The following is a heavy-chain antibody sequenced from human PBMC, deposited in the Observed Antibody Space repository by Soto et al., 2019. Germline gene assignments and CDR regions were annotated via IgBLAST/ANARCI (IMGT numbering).Heavy chain of an antibody. J-gene: IGHJ6*02. Sequence: PSETLSLTCAVYGGSFSGYYWNWIRQPPWKGLEWIGEINHSGITNYNPSLKSRVTISLDTSKSQFSLKLSSVTAADTAVYYCARGSGGVLNIAAAGRDYYYYGMDVWGQGTTVT. CDR3: ARGSGGVLNIAAAGRDYYYYGMDV. CDR2: INHSGIT. V-gene: IGHV4-34*01. D-gene: IGHD6-13*01. CDR1: GGSFSGYY.